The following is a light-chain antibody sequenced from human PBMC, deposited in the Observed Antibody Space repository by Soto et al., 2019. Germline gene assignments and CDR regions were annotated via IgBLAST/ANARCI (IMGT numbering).Light chain of an antibody. CDR3: QQRSNWPFT. J-gene: IGKJ3*01. CDR1: QSVSSY. Sequence: EIVLTQSPATLSLSPGERATLSCSASQSVSSYLAWYQQKPGQAPRLLLPAATNRATGIPARFSGSGSRTDFTLTISSLEPEDFAVYYCQQRSNWPFTVGPGTKVDIK. V-gene: IGKV3-11*01. CDR2: AAT.